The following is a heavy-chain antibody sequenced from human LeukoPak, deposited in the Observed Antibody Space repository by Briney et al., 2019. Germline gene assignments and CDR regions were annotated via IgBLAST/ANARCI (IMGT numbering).Heavy chain of an antibody. CDR2: ISYDANNK. Sequence: PGGSLRLSCEASGFTFSAYAMTWVRQAPGKGLEWVAVISYDANNKYYADSVKGRFTISRDNAKNTLYLQMNSLRTEDTAVYYCAKDLERGYSSGWYLGYWGQGTLVTVSS. J-gene: IGHJ4*02. V-gene: IGHV3-30*18. D-gene: IGHD6-19*01. CDR1: GFTFSAYA. CDR3: AKDLERGYSSGWYLGY.